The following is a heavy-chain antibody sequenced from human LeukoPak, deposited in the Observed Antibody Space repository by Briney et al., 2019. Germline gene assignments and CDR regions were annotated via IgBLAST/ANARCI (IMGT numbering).Heavy chain of an antibody. Sequence: GGSLRLSCAASGFTFSSYAMHWVRQAPGKGLEWVAVISYDGSNKYYADSVKGRFTISRDNSKNTLYLQMNSLRAEDTAVYYCARDRAPYGSGSSYYFDYWGQGTLVTVSS. CDR3: ARDRAPYGSGSSYYFDY. J-gene: IGHJ4*02. CDR1: GFTFSSYA. CDR2: ISYDGSNK. D-gene: IGHD3-10*01. V-gene: IGHV3-30*04.